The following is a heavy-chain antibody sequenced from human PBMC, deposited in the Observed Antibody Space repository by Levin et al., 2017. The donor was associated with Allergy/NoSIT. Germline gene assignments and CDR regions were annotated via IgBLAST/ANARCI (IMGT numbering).Heavy chain of an antibody. CDR1: SFTFNSYA. D-gene: IGHD6-13*01. Sequence: PGGSLRLSCAASSFTFNSYAMHWVRQTPGKGLEWVAVISSDGNDIHYADSVKGRFTISRDNSKNTLYLQMTSLRAEDTAVYYCAKDFQIAAAVYCFDYWGQGTLVTVSS. V-gene: IGHV3-30*18. CDR3: AKDFQIAAAVYCFDY. CDR2: ISSDGNDI. J-gene: IGHJ4*02.